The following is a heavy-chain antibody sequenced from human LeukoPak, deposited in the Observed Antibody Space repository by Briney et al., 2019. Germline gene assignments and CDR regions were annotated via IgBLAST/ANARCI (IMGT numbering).Heavy chain of an antibody. CDR2: IYSGGTT. J-gene: IGHJ5*02. Sequence: PGRSLRLSCAASGFTFDDYAMHWVRQAPGKGLEWVSVIYSGGTTYYADSVKGRFTISRDNSKNTLYLQMNSLRAEDTAVYYCVPTVTGRQSWGQGTLVTVSS. V-gene: IGHV3-53*01. D-gene: IGHD4-17*01. CDR1: GFTFDDYA. CDR3: VPTVTGRQS.